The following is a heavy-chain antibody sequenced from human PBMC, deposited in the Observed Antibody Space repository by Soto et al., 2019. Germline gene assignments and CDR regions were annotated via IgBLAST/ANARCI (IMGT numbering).Heavy chain of an antibody. CDR1: GFPFSNYA. CDR3: AKIESRFFYDSTGYYPFDY. V-gene: IGHV3-23*01. CDR2: LSGSGVST. Sequence: PGGSLRLSCVASGFPFSNYAMTWVRQAPGKGLEWVSALSGSGVSTYYADSVMGRFTISRDNSKNTVYLQMNSLRAEDTAVYYCAKIESRFFYDSTGYYPFDYWGQGTLLTVSS. D-gene: IGHD3-22*01. J-gene: IGHJ4*02.